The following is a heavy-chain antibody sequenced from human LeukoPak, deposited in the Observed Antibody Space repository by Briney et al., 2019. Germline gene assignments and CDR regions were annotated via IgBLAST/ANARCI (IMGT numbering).Heavy chain of an antibody. Sequence: SETLSLTCTVSGYSISSGYYWGWIRQPPGKGLEWIGSIYHSGSTYYNPSLKSRVTISVDTSKNQFSLKLSSVTAADTAVYYCARDLIAAGDWFDPWGQGTLVTVSS. CDR2: IYHSGST. D-gene: IGHD6-13*01. CDR1: GYSISSGYY. CDR3: ARDLIAAGDWFDP. J-gene: IGHJ5*02. V-gene: IGHV4-38-2*02.